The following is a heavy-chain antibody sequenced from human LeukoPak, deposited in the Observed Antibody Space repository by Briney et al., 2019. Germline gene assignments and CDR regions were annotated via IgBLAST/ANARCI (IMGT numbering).Heavy chain of an antibody. Sequence: SETLSLTCAVSGGSISSGGYSWSWIRQPLGKGLEWIGYIYHSGSTYYNPSLKSLVTISVVRSKNQFLLKLSSVTAADTAVYYCARARYCSGGSCAFDPWGQGTLVTVSS. D-gene: IGHD2-15*01. CDR3: ARARYCSGGSCAFDP. CDR1: GGSISSGGYS. J-gene: IGHJ5*02. V-gene: IGHV4-30-2*01. CDR2: IYHSGST.